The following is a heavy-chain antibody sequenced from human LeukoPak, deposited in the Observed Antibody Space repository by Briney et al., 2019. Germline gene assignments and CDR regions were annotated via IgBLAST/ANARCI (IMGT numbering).Heavy chain of an antibody. CDR2: VSAYNGNT. CDR3: ARDHPPRRQWFGDGEDAFDI. CDR1: GYTFTSYG. Sequence: GASVTVSCKASGYTFTSYGISWVRQAPGQGLEWMGWVSAYNGNTNYAQKLQGRVTMTTDTSTSTAYMELRSLRSDDTAVYYCARDHPPRRQWFGDGEDAFDIWGQGTMVTVSS. D-gene: IGHD3-10*01. V-gene: IGHV1-18*01. J-gene: IGHJ3*02.